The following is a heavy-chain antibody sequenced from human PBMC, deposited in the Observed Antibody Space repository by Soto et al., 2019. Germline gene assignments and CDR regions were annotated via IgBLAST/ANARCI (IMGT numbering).Heavy chain of an antibody. J-gene: IGHJ6*02. V-gene: IGHV1-18*01. CDR1: GYTLTSYG. Sequence: QVQLVQSGAEVKKPGASVKVSCKASGYTLTSYGFSWVRQAPGQGLEWMGRISAYNGNTDYAQKIQGRVTMTTDTSTSTVYMELRSLRSDDTAVYYCARDAPYSSAGRRYYYGMDVWGQGTTVTVSS. CDR3: ARDAPYSSAGRRYYYGMDV. CDR2: ISAYNGNT. D-gene: IGHD5-18*01.